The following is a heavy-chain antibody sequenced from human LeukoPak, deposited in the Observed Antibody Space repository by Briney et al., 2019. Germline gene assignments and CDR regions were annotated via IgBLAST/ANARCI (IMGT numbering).Heavy chain of an antibody. CDR2: IYTSGST. V-gene: IGHV4-61*02. CDR1: GGSISSGSYY. CDR3: ARHLAPSSGYLTLDY. Sequence: SQTLSLTCTVSGGSISSGSYYWSWIRQPAGKGLEWIGRIYTSGSTNYNPSLKSRVTISVDTSKNQFSLKLSSVTAADTAVYYCARHLAPSSGYLTLDYWGQGTLVTVSP. D-gene: IGHD3-22*01. J-gene: IGHJ4*02.